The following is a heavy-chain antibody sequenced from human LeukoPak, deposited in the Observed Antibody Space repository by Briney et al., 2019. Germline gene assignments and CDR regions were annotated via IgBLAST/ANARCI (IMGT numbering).Heavy chain of an antibody. V-gene: IGHV3-11*04. Sequence: GGSLRLSCAASQFTFSDFSMTWIRQAPGKGLEWVSYISGRSSSIYHADSVKGRFTISRDNAKNSLYLQMNSLRAEDTAVYYCARDRDPGGYFDYWGQGTLVTVSS. D-gene: IGHD3-10*01. J-gene: IGHJ4*02. CDR1: QFTFSDFS. CDR2: ISGRSSSI. CDR3: ARDRDPGGYFDY.